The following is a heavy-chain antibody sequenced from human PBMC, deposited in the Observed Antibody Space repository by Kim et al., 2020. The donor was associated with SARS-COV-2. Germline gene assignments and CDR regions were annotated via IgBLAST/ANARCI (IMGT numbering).Heavy chain of an antibody. V-gene: IGHV3-64D*09. Sequence: YAEAVKGRCTISRENYKNTLYLQMSSLRAEGTAVYYCGKRWFGEVSALDYWGQGTLVTVSS. CDR3: GKRWFGEVSALDY. D-gene: IGHD3-10*01. J-gene: IGHJ4*02.